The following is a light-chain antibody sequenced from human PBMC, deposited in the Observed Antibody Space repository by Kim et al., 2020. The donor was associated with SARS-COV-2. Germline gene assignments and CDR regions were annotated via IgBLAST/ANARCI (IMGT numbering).Light chain of an antibody. CDR1: SSDVGGYDY. Sequence: QSALTQPASVSGSPGHSITISCTGTSSDVGGYDYVSWYQHHPGKAPKLMIYDVSKRPSGVSNRFSGSKSGNTASLTISGLQAEDEADYFCSSCTTSSTYVFGTGTKVTVL. V-gene: IGLV2-14*03. CDR2: DVS. J-gene: IGLJ1*01. CDR3: SSCTTSSTYV.